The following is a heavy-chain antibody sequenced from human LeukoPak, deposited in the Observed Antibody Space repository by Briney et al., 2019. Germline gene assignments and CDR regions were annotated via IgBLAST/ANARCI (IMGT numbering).Heavy chain of an antibody. CDR3: AREYYYDSSGYPDY. J-gene: IGHJ4*02. V-gene: IGHV1-2*02. CDR1: GYTFTGYY. Sequence: ASVKVSCKASGYTFTGYYMHWVRPAPGQGLEWMGWINPNSGGTNYAQKFQGRVTMTRDTSISTAYMELSRLRSDDTAVYYCAREYYYDSSGYPDYWGQGTLVTVSS. CDR2: INPNSGGT. D-gene: IGHD3-22*01.